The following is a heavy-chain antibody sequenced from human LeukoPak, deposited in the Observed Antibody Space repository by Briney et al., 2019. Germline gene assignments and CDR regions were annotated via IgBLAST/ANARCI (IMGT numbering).Heavy chain of an antibody. Sequence: SETLSLTCAVYGGSFSGYYWSWIRQPPGKGLEWIGEINHSGSTNYNPSLKSRVAISVDTSKNQFSLKLSSVTAADTAVYYCARGKLGYCSGGSRYSGWFDPWGQGTLVTVSS. D-gene: IGHD2-15*01. V-gene: IGHV4-34*01. CDR1: GGSFSGYY. CDR2: INHSGST. J-gene: IGHJ5*02. CDR3: ARGKLGYCSGGSRYSGWFDP.